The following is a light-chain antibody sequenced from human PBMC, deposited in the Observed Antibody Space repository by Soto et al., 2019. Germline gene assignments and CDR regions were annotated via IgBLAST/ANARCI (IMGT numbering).Light chain of an antibody. J-gene: IGLJ1*01. CDR1: SSNIGGNS. CDR3: GSWDSRLSTYV. CDR2: DDN. V-gene: IGLV1-51*01. Sequence: QSVLTQPPSVSAARGQKVTISCSGSSSNIGGNSVSWYQQLPGTAPKLLIYDDNKRPSGIPDRFSGSKSGTSATLGITGFQTGDEADYYCGSWDSRLSTYVFGHGTKVTV.